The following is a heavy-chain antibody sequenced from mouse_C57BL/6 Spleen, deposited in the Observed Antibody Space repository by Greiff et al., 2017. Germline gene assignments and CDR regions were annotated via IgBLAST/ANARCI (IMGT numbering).Heavy chain of an antibody. CDR1: GFNIKDDY. D-gene: IGHD1-1*01. CDR2: IDPENGYT. CDR3: TRGLLRYYFDY. J-gene: IGHJ2*01. Sequence: VQLQQSGAELVRPGASVKLSCTASGFNIKDDYMHWVKQRPEQGLEWIGWIDPENGYTEYASKFQGKATITADTSSNTAYLQLSSLTSEDTAVYYCTRGLLRYYFDYWGQGTTLTVSS. V-gene: IGHV14-4*01.